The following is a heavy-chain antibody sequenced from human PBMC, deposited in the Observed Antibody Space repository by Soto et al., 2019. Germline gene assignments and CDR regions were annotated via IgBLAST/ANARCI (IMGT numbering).Heavy chain of an antibody. CDR2: ISDSGSSH. J-gene: IGHJ4*02. V-gene: IGHV3-30*18. CDR1: GFTFSSYG. Sequence: PGGSLRLSCVGSGFTFSSYGRPWVRPATGKGLECVAVISDSGSSHYYAASVEGRFTISREKSKNTLSLHMDRLRVEDTAVYYCAKDRGGDCPDNSCYFGADYWGQGTPVTVPQ. D-gene: IGHD2-2*01. CDR3: AKDRGGDCPDNSCYFGADY.